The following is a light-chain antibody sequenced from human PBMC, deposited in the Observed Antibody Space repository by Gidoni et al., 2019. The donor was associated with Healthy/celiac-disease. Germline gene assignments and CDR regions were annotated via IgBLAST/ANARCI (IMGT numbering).Light chain of an antibody. CDR1: SSDVGSYNL. V-gene: IGLV2-23*01. CDR3: CSYAGSSTVV. J-gene: IGLJ2*01. Sequence: QSALTQPASVSGSPGQSITISCTGTSSDVGSYNLVSWHQQHPGKAPKLMSYEGSKRPSGVSNRFSGSKSGNTASLTISGLQAEDEADYYCCSYAGSSTVVFGGGTKLTVL. CDR2: EGS.